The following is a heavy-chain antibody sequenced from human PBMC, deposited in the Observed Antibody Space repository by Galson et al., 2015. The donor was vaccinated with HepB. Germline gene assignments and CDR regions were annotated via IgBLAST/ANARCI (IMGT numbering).Heavy chain of an antibody. V-gene: IGHV3-30-3*01. D-gene: IGHD1-26*01. J-gene: IGHJ4*02. Sequence: SLRLSCAASGFIFTNHAMHWIRQAPGKPLEFVAALSYDGTYRPDADSAKGRFTTSRDNSKNMLYLQMNSLRVEDTAMYYCARDIGVGGTLGVPDCWGQGALVTVAS. CDR2: LSYDGTYR. CDR1: GFIFTNHA. CDR3: ARDIGVGGTLGVPDC.